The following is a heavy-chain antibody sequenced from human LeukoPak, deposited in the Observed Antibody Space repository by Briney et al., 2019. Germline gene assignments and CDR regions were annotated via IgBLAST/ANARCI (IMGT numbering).Heavy chain of an antibody. CDR3: ARGSGNNLFDP. CDR2: ISSSSSYI. CDR1: GFTFSSYS. Sequence: GGSLRLSCAASGFTFSSYSMNWVRQAPGKGLEWVSSISSSSSYIYYADSVKGRFTISRDNAKNSLYLQTNSLRAEDTAVYYCARGSGNNLFDPWGQGTLVTVSS. D-gene: IGHD3-10*01. V-gene: IGHV3-21*01. J-gene: IGHJ5*02.